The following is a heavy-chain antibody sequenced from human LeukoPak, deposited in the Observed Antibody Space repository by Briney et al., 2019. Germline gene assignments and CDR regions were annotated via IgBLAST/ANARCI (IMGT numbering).Heavy chain of an antibody. CDR1: GFTFSSYW. CDR2: IKQDGSEK. J-gene: IGHJ4*02. D-gene: IGHD3-10*01. CDR3: ARAGYYYGSGFFDY. V-gene: IGHV3-7*01. Sequence: PGGSLRLSCAASGFTFSSYWMSWVRQAPGKGLEWVANIKQDGSEKYYVDSVEGRFTISRDNAKNSLYLQMNSLRAEDTAVYYCARAGYYYGSGFFDYWGQGTLVTVSS.